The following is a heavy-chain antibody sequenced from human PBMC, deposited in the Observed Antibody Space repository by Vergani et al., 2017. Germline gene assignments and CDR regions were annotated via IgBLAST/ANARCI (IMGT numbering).Heavy chain of an antibody. J-gene: IGHJ6*02. Sequence: QVQLQQWGAGLLKPSETLSLTCAVYGGSFSDYYWSWIRQPPGKGLEWIGDINHSGSTNYNPSLKSRVTMSVDTSKNQFSLKLSSVTAADTAVYYCAREGHYDILTGFYYYGMDVWGQGTTVTVSS. CDR1: GGSFSDYY. D-gene: IGHD3-9*01. V-gene: IGHV4-34*01. CDR2: INHSGST. CDR3: AREGHYDILTGFYYYGMDV.